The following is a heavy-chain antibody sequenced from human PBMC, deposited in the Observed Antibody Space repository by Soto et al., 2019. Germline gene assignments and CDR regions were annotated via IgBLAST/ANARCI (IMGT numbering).Heavy chain of an antibody. CDR2: ISYDGSNK. J-gene: IGHJ4*02. CDR1: GFTFSSYA. D-gene: IGHD3-22*01. V-gene: IGHV3-30-3*01. CDR3: ARDSYRTRSSGFFY. Sequence: QVQLVESGGGLVKPGGSLRLSCAASGFTFSSYAMHWVRQAPGKGLEWVAVISYDGSNKYYADSVKGRFTISRDNSKNTLYLQMNSLRAEDTAVYYCARDSYRTRSSGFFYWGQGTLVTVSS.